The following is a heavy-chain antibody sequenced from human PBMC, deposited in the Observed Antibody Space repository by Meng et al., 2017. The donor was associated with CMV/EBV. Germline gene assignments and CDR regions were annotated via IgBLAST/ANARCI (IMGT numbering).Heavy chain of an antibody. Sequence: ASVKVSCKASGYTFTSYGISWVRQAPGQGLEWMGWISAYNGNTNYAQKLQGRVTMTTDTSTSTAYMELRSLRSDDTAVYYCARDLAAGAIHYGSGSRCGMDVWGQGTTVTVSS. V-gene: IGHV1-18*01. D-gene: IGHD3-10*01. CDR1: GYTFTSYG. CDR3: ARDLAAGAIHYGSGSRCGMDV. J-gene: IGHJ6*01. CDR2: ISAYNGNT.